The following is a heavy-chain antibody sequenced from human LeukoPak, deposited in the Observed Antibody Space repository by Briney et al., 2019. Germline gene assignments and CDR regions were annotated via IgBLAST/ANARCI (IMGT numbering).Heavy chain of an antibody. CDR1: GFTFSSNA. V-gene: IGHV3-23*01. D-gene: IGHD5-18*01. CDR2: ISGSGGST. Sequence: GGSLRLSCAAFGFTFSSNAMSWVRQAPGKGLEWVSAISGSGGSTYYADSVKGRFTISRDNSKNTLYLQMNSLRAEDTAVYYCTRHRYGDSGGDFDYWGQGTRVTVSS. CDR3: TRHRYGDSGGDFDY. J-gene: IGHJ4*02.